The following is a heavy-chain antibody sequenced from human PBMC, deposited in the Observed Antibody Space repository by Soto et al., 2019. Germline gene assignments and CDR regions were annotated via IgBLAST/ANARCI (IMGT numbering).Heavy chain of an antibody. CDR2: ITSSGGNT. J-gene: IGHJ6*03. CDR1: GFTFSTYA. D-gene: IGHD2-8*01. Sequence: EVQLLESGGGLVQPGGSLRLSCAASGFTFSTYAMSWVRQAPGKGLEWVSTITSSGGNTYYADSVQGRFTISRDNSKNTLYLPMNSLRAEDTAVYYCAGRYCTNGVCYTSYYYYIDVWGKGNTVTVSS. V-gene: IGHV3-23*01. CDR3: AGRYCTNGVCYTSYYYYIDV.